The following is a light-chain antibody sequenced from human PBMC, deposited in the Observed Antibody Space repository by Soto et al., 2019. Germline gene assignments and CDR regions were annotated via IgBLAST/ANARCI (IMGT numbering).Light chain of an antibody. Sequence: QSALTQPASVSGSPGQSITISCTGTSSDVGGYNYVSWYQQHPGKAPKLMIFDVNNRPSGVSNRFSGSKSGNTASLTISGLQAEDEAHYYCSSYTSTSTTYVFGTGTKVTVL. V-gene: IGLV2-14*01. CDR3: SSYTSTSTTYV. CDR1: SSDVGGYNY. CDR2: DVN. J-gene: IGLJ1*01.